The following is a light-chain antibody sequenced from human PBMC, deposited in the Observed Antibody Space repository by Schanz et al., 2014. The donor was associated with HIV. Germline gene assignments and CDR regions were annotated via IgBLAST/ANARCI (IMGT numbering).Light chain of an antibody. CDR3: ATWDDSLNVWV. V-gene: IGLV1-44*01. CDR2: SDN. Sequence: QSVLTQTPSVSATPGQRVAMSCSRTDSKIGIQDISWYQQVPGTAPKLLIYSDNQRPSGVSLRFSGFKSATSASLAISGLQSEDEAVYFCATWDDSLNVWVFGGGTQLTVL. CDR1: DSKIGIQD. J-gene: IGLJ3*02.